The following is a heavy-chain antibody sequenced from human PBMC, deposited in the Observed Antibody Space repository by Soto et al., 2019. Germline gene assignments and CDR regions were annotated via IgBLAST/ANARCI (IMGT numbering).Heavy chain of an antibody. J-gene: IGHJ5*02. Sequence: QVQLQESGPGLVKPSQTLSLTCTVSGGSISSGGYYWSWIRQHPGKVLEWIGYIYYSGSTYYNPSLKSRVTILVDTSKNQFSLRLSSVTAADTAVYYCARGGTVNANWRPNWFDPWGQGTLVTVSS. D-gene: IGHD1-1*01. CDR2: IYYSGST. V-gene: IGHV4-31*03. CDR1: GGSISSGGYY. CDR3: ARGGTVNANWRPNWFDP.